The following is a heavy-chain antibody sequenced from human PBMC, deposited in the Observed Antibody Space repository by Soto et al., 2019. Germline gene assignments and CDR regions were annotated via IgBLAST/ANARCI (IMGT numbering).Heavy chain of an antibody. Sequence: WGSLRHSCAASELTFSSYWMSWVRPAPGKGLEWVANIKQDGSEQYYVDSVKGRFTISRDNAKNSLYLQMNSLRAEDTAVYYCARDPHDSSGSAFDIWGQGTMVTVSS. V-gene: IGHV3-7*05. CDR2: IKQDGSEQ. CDR3: ARDPHDSSGSAFDI. J-gene: IGHJ3*02. CDR1: ELTFSSYW. D-gene: IGHD3-22*01.